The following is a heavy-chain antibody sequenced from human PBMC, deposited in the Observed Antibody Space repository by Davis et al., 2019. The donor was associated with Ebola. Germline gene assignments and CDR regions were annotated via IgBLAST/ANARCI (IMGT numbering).Heavy chain of an antibody. CDR2: FDPGEGET. J-gene: IGHJ4*02. D-gene: IGHD3-22*01. V-gene: IGHV1-24*01. CDR1: GYTLTEFS. CDR3: AREDSGYSGFDF. Sequence: AASVKVSCKVSGYTLTEFSMHWVRQAPGKGLEWMGGFDPGEGETDYAQKFQGRVSMTEDTSTDTAYMELSSLTSEDTAVYYCAREDSGYSGFDFWGQGTLVTVSS.